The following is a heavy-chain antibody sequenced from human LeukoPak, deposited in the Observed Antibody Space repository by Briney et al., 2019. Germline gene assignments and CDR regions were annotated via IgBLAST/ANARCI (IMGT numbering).Heavy chain of an antibody. CDR3: ARDGNIVGTMDY. CDR1: GYTFTGYY. Sequence: ASVKVSCKASGYTFTGYYMHWVRRAPGQRLVWMGWISAYTGNTHYAQKLQGRLTMTTDTSTSTAYMELRSLRSDDTAVYYCARDGNIVGTMDYWGQGTLVTVSS. J-gene: IGHJ4*02. D-gene: IGHD1-26*01. V-gene: IGHV1-18*04. CDR2: ISAYTGNT.